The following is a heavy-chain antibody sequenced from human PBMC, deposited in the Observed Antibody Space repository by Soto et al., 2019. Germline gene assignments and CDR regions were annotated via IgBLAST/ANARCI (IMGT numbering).Heavy chain of an antibody. D-gene: IGHD4-17*01. CDR3: ARGRGGSYGGNSAHFDI. Sequence: QPGGSLRLSCEASGFTFSGFGMHWVRQAPGKGLEWVAVIWYDGSKKYYADCVKGRFTISRDNSKNALYLQMNSLRAEDTAVYCARGRGGSYGGNSAHFDIWGQGTLVTVSS. CDR2: IWYDGSKK. J-gene: IGHJ3*02. V-gene: IGHV3-33*01. CDR1: GFTFSGFG.